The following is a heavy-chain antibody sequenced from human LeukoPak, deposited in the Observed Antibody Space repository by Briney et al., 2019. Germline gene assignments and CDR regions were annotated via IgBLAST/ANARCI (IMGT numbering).Heavy chain of an antibody. V-gene: IGHV4-39*01. J-gene: IGHJ2*01. D-gene: IGHD3-10*01. CDR2: MYYSGST. CDR1: GGSISSSSYY. CDR3: ARATYYYGSGSHSPRYFDL. Sequence: SETLSLTCAVSGGSISSSSYYWGWIRQPPGKGLEWIGSMYYSGSTYYNPSLKSRVTISVDTSKNQFSLKLSSVTAADTAVYYCARATYYYGSGSHSPRYFDLWGRGTLVTVSS.